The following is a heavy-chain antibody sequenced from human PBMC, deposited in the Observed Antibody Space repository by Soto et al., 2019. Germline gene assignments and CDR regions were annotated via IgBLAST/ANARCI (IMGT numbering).Heavy chain of an antibody. CDR3: ARDTQDDFWSGYYRDY. CDR2: IIPILGIA. CDR1: GGTFSSYT. J-gene: IGHJ4*02. Sequence: SVKVSCKASGGTFSSYTISWVRQAPGQGLEWMGRIIPILGIANYAQKFQGRVTITADKSTSTAYMELSSLRSEDTAVYYCARDTQDDFWSGYYRDYWGQGTLVTVSS. D-gene: IGHD3-3*01. V-gene: IGHV1-69*04.